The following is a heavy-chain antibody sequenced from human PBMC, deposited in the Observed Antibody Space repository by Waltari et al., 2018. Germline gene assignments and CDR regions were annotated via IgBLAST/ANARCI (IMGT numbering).Heavy chain of an antibody. Sequence: QVQLQESGPGLVTPSQTLSLTCTVSGCSISSGSYYWSWIRQPAGKGLEWIGRIDTSGSTNYNPPLKSRVTISVDTSKNQFSLKLGAVTAADTAVYYCAREYYDSSGYLGYWGQGTLVTVSS. D-gene: IGHD3-22*01. CDR2: IDTSGST. CDR1: GCSISSGSYY. J-gene: IGHJ4*02. V-gene: IGHV4-61*02. CDR3: AREYYDSSGYLGY.